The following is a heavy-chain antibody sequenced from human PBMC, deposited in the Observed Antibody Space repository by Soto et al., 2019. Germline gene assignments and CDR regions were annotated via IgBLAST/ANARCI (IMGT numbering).Heavy chain of an antibody. D-gene: IGHD6-19*01. Sequence: EVQLLDSGGGLVQPGGSLRLSCAASGFTFSSSAMSWVRQAPGKGLEWVSAVSGSGGTTYYADSVRGRFTISRDNSKNTLYLQMNSLRAEDTGLYFCARCTVDTIVTSGWCHYLDPWGQGTLVTVSS. J-gene: IGHJ5*02. CDR3: ARCTVDTIVTSGWCHYLDP. CDR1: GFTFSSSA. V-gene: IGHV3-23*01. CDR2: VSGSGGTT.